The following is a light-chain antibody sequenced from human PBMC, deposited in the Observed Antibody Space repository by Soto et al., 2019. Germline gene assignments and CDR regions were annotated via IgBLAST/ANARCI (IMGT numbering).Light chain of an antibody. CDR2: DVS. CDR1: SSDVGGYNY. J-gene: IGLJ3*02. Sequence: QSVLTQPASLSGSPGHSITISCTGTSSDVGGYNYVSWYQQHPDKAPKLMIYDVSSRPSGVSNRFSGSKSGNTASLTISGLQAEDEGDYYCSSYTRSSTRVFGGGTKVTVL. V-gene: IGLV2-14*01. CDR3: SSYTRSSTRV.